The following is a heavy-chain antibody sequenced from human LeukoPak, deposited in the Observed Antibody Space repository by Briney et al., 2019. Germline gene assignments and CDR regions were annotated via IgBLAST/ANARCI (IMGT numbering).Heavy chain of an antibody. J-gene: IGHJ4*02. Sequence: GESLNISCKGSGYSFTNYWIAWVRQMPGKGLEWMGIIYPGDFDTRYSPSFQGQVSISADKSISTAYLQWSSLKASDTAMYYCVRQNGLRIQADYGGQGTLVTVSS. CDR3: VRQNGLRIQADY. CDR2: IYPGDFDT. D-gene: IGHD2-8*01. CDR1: GYSFTNYW. V-gene: IGHV5-51*01.